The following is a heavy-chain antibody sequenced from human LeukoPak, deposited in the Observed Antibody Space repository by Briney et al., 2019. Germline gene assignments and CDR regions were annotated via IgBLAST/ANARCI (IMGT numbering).Heavy chain of an antibody. D-gene: IGHD3-16*01. Sequence: GESLKISCEASGYTFTKHWIGWVRQLPGKGLEWMGIIYPGDSDTRYNPSFQGQVTVSVDKCITTAYLQWSSLKTSDTAVYYCVRGWRGSFYDQPDFWGQGTLVTVSS. CDR1: GYTFTKHW. CDR3: VRGWRGSFYDQPDF. V-gene: IGHV5-51*01. J-gene: IGHJ4*02. CDR2: IYPGDSDT.